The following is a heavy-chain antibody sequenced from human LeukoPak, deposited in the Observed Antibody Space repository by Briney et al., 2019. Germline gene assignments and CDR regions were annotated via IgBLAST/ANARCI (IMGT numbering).Heavy chain of an antibody. Sequence: QSGGSLRLSCAASGFTVSSNYMSWVRQAPGKGLEWVAVISYDGSNKYYADSVKGRFTISRDNSKNTLYLQMNSLRAEDTAVYYCAKSMDILTGYLWSLDYWGQGTLVTVSS. CDR2: ISYDGSNK. J-gene: IGHJ4*02. V-gene: IGHV3-30*18. CDR1: GFTVSSNY. CDR3: AKSMDILTGYLWSLDY. D-gene: IGHD3-9*01.